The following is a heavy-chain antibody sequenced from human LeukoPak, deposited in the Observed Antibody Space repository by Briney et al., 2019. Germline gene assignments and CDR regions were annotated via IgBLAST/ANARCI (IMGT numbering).Heavy chain of an antibody. Sequence: PSETLSLTCFVSGGSISSYYWSWIRQPPGKGLEWIGYIYYRGNTNYNPSLKSRVTISLETSKNQFSLRLSSVTAADTAVYHCARGIYDRSGFSYYYYHMDVWGKGTTVTVSS. V-gene: IGHV4-59*01. CDR1: GGSISSYY. D-gene: IGHD3-22*01. CDR3: ARGIYDRSGFSYYYYHMDV. CDR2: IYYRGNT. J-gene: IGHJ6*03.